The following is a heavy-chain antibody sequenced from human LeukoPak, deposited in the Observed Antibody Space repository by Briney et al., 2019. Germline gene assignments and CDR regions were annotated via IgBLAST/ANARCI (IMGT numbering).Heavy chain of an antibody. J-gene: IGHJ5*02. CDR1: GGSISLSYYY. CDR2: VYYSGTT. D-gene: IGHD3-16*01. V-gene: IGHV4-39*07. Sequence: PSETLSLTCSVSGGSISLSYYYWGWIRQPPGKALEWIGSVYYSGTTSYNPSLKSRVTISVDTSKNQFSLKLSSVTAADTAVYYWARVGARGGNSDPWGQGTLVTVSS. CDR3: ARVGARGGNSDP.